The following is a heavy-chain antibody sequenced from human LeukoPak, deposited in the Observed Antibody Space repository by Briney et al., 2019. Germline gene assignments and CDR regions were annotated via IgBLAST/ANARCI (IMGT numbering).Heavy chain of an antibody. CDR3: ARDNYGAEEGIGSSLVWLDP. D-gene: IGHD4-11*01. Sequence: TSVKVSCKASGYTFTTYAINWVRQAPGQGLEWMGWIDTSTGKPTYAQGFTEQFVFSLDASVSTAYLQISSLKAEDTAVYYCARDNYGAEEGIGSSLVWLDPWGQGTRVTVSS. J-gene: IGHJ5*02. CDR2: IDTSTGKP. CDR1: GYTFTTYA. V-gene: IGHV7-4-1*02.